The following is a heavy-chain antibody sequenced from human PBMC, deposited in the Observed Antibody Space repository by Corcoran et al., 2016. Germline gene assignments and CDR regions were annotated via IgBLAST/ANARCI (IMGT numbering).Heavy chain of an antibody. CDR2: IYYSGST. V-gene: IGHV4-59*01. Sequence: VQLQESGPGLVKPSETLSLSCTVSVGSICSYSWRRIRQPLGKGLGWVGYIYYSGSTNYNPSLKCRVTISVKTSKNQFSLKLSSVTAADTAVYYGAGGGDFSSGYYSRFDYCGQGSLVTVSS. D-gene: IGHD3-3*01. J-gene: IGHJ4*02. CDR3: AGGGDFSSGYYSRFDY. CDR1: VGSICSYS.